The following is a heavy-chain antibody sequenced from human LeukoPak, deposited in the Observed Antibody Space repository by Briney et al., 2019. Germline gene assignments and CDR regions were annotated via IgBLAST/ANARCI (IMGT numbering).Heavy chain of an antibody. CDR1: GGTFSSYA. V-gene: IGHV1-69*04. D-gene: IGHD3/OR15-3a*01. CDR2: IIPILGIA. J-gene: IGHJ6*02. CDR3: AREGTGPGRSHYYYGMDV. Sequence: GSSVKVSCKASGGTFSSYAIGWVRQAPGQGLEWMGRIIPILGIANYAQKFQGRVTITADKSTSTAYMELSSLRSEDTAVYYCAREGTGPGRSHYYYGMDVWGQGTTVTVSS.